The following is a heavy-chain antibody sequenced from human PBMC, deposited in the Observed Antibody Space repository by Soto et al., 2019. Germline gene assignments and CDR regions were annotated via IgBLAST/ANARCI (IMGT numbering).Heavy chain of an antibody. D-gene: IGHD3-3*01. CDR1: GGAFSSFD. Sequence: QVQLVQSGAEVKKPGSSVKVSCKDSGGAFSSFDISWVRQDPGLGLEWMGGATPVLGTTSYAQKIQGRITITADASTMTAHMELYSLRPDDTSIHYCSRSRAESERSYDFWGGSCDSWGQGTLVTVSS. CDR2: ATPVLGTT. V-gene: IGHV1-69*01. CDR3: SRSRAESERSYDFWGGSCDS. J-gene: IGHJ4*02.